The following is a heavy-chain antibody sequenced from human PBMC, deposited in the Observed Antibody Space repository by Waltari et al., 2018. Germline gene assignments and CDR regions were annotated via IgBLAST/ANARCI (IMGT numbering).Heavy chain of an antibody. D-gene: IGHD5-12*01. V-gene: IGHV3-23*03. CDR3: AREGVATPGAFDV. CDR2: IYSGGGST. J-gene: IGHJ3*01. CDR1: GFLFSNYG. Sequence: DVQLLESGGGLVQPGGSLRLACAACGFLFSNYGINWVRQAPGKVLEWVSVIYSGGGSTFYADSVKGRFTISRDNSKNTVHVQLNSLRVEDTAVYYCAREGVATPGAFDVWGQGTKVIVS.